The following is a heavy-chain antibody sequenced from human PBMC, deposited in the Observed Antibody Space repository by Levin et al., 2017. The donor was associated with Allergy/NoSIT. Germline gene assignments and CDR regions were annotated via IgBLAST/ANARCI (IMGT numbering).Heavy chain of an antibody. J-gene: IGHJ4*02. Sequence: GGSLRLSCAASGFTFSSYSMNWVRQAPGKGLEWVSYISSSSSTIYYADSVKGRFTISRDNAKNSLYRQMNSLRDEDTVVYYCARDERTSQYYDILTGIRYSPYFDYWGQGTLVTVSS. CDR2: ISSSSSTI. V-gene: IGHV3-48*02. D-gene: IGHD3-9*01. CDR3: ARDERTSQYYDILTGIRYSPYFDY. CDR1: GFTFSSYS.